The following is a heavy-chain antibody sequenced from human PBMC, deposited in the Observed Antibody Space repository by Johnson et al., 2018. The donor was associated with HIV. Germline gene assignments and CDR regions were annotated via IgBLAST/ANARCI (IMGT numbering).Heavy chain of an antibody. J-gene: IGHJ3*02. V-gene: IGHV3-11*01. D-gene: IGHD4-11*01. CDR1: GFTFSDYY. Sequence: QVQLVESGGGLVKPGGSLRLSCAASGFTFSDYYMGWIRQPPGKGLEWISYISSRGIPIYYADSVQGRFPVSRDNPKNLLYLQMHNLRAEDTAVYYCTTHPGTGDAFDIWGQGTMVTVSS. CDR3: TTHPGTGDAFDI. CDR2: ISSRGIPI.